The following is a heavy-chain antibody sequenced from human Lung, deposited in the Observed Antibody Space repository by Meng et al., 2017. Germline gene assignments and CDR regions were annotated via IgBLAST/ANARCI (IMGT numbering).Heavy chain of an antibody. J-gene: IGHJ4*02. D-gene: IGHD3-22*01. CDR3: ASRVHDGSGHHYFDY. CDR1: GGSTTSTSYY. Sequence: QLQLQESGPGLVKPSETLSLPVTFSGGSTTSTSYYWDWIRQSPAKGLEWIGTIGYSGTIVYNPSLSSRVTMTLDTSKNQFSLKLSSVTAPDTAVYYCASRVHDGSGHHYFDYWGQGTLVTVSS. CDR2: IGYSGTI. V-gene: IGHV4-39*01.